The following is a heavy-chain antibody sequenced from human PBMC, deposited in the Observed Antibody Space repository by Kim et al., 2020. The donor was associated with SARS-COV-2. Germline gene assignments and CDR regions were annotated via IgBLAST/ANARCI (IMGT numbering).Heavy chain of an antibody. V-gene: IGHV3-48*04. CDR2: ISSSSSTI. J-gene: IGHJ6*02. D-gene: IGHD2-2*01. CDR1: GFTFSSYI. Sequence: GGSLRLSCAASGFTFSSYIMNWVRQAPGKGLEWVSYISSSSSTIYYADSVKGRFTISRDNAKNSLYLQMNSLRAEDTAVYYCASQEDRYCSSTSCYEYYYYGMDVWGQGTTVTVSS. CDR3: ASQEDRYCSSTSCYEYYYYGMDV.